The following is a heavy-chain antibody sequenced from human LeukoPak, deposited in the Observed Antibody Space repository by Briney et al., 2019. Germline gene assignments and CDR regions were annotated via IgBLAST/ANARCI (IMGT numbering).Heavy chain of an antibody. D-gene: IGHD5-18*01. CDR2: ITGDGGDT. J-gene: IGHJ4*02. CDR3: ARVGYSYGLDYFDY. CDR1: GFTFRSYA. Sequence: GGSLRLSCEASGFTFRSYAMGWVRQAPGKGLEWVASITGDGGDTYHEDSVKGRFTISRDNAKNSLYLQMNSLRAEDTAVYYCARVGYSYGLDYFDYWGQGNLVTVSS. V-gene: IGHV3-23*01.